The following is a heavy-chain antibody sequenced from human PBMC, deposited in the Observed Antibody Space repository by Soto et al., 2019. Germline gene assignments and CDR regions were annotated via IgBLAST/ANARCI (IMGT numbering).Heavy chain of an antibody. J-gene: IGHJ3*02. D-gene: IGHD6-13*01. CDR2: IGYSGST. Sequence: QVQLQGPGPGLVKPSQTLSLTCTVSGGSISSSAYYWTWIRQHPGKGLEWVGGIGYSGSTYYNPSLKSRLSISVDPAKNQFSLKLNSVTAADTAVYFCARESRGPHLVRPAFDIWGQGTLVTGSS. CDR1: GGSISSSAYY. CDR3: ARESRGPHLVRPAFDI. V-gene: IGHV4-31*03.